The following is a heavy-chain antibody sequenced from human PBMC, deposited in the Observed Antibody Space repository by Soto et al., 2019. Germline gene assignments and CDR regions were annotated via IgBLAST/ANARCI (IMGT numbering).Heavy chain of an antibody. D-gene: IGHD2-2*01. J-gene: IGHJ3*01. CDR1: GFSLSADGVG. CDR3: AHAYGGTSWPNDAFDV. CDR2: IYWDDDK. Sequence: QITLTESGPTLVKPTQTLTLTCTFSGFSLSADGVGVAWIRQPQGKALEWLALIYWDDDKRYSPSLKNRLTITKDTSKNHVVLTMTNMDPVDTATYYCAHAYGGTSWPNDAFDVWGQGTVVTVSS. V-gene: IGHV2-5*02.